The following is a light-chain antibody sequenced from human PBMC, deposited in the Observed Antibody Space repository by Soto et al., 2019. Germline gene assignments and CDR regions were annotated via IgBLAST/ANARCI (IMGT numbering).Light chain of an antibody. CDR3: QQYYSYPPT. CDR2: TAS. CDR1: QGISSY. J-gene: IGKJ5*01. V-gene: IGKV1-9*01. Sequence: DIQLTQSPSFLSASVGDRVTITCRASQGISSYLAWYQLKPGKAPKLLSSTASSLQSGVPSRFRGSGSGTEFTLTISCLQSEDFATYYCQQYYSYPPTFGQGTRLEIK.